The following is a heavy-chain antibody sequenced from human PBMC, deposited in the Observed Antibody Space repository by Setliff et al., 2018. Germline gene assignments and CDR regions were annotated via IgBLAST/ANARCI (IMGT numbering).Heavy chain of an antibody. CDR3: ARGRNIAARLLDS. CDR1: GDSISSGNW. Sequence: SETLSLTCAVSGDSISSGNWWSWVRQPPEKGLEWIGEINHSGSTNYSPSLKSRVTISIDTSRDQFSLKLISMIAADTAVYYCARGRNIAARLLDSWGQGTLVTVSS. J-gene: IGHJ4*02. D-gene: IGHD6-6*01. V-gene: IGHV4-4*02. CDR2: INHSGST.